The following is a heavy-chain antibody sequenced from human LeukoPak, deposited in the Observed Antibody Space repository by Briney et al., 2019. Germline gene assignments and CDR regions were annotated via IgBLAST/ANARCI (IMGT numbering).Heavy chain of an antibody. CDR3: AKDYYYGSGSYYALDS. D-gene: IGHD3-10*01. CDR2: LSGSGGST. J-gene: IGHJ5*01. CDR1: GFTFSSYA. V-gene: IGHV3-23*01. Sequence: PGGSLRLSCAASGFTFSSYAMSWVRQAPGKGLEWVSALSGSGGSTYHADPVKGRFTISRDNSKNTLYLQMNSLRADDTAIYYCAKDYYYGSGSYYALDSWGQGTLVTVSS.